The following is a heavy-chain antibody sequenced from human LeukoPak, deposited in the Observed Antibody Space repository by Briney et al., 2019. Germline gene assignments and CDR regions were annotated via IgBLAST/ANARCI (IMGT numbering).Heavy chain of an antibody. CDR1: GFTFSNYG. V-gene: IGHV3-30*03. J-gene: IGHJ3*02. Sequence: PGGSLRLSCAASGFTFSNYGIHWVRQAPGKGLEWVAVISYDGSNKYYAESVKGRFTISRDNAKNSLYLQMNSLRAEDTAVYYCARGGTGATRDDTFDIWGQGTMVTVSS. CDR2: ISYDGSNK. CDR3: ARGGTGATRDDTFDI. D-gene: IGHD1-7*01.